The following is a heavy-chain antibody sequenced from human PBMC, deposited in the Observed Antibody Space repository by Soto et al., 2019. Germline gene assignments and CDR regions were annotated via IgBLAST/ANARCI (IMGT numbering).Heavy chain of an antibody. J-gene: IGHJ3*02. CDR1: GFTFDDYA. CDR3: AKDMCSSNSCYTFFFAFDI. D-gene: IGHD2-2*02. CDR2: ISWNSGSI. V-gene: IGHV3-9*01. Sequence: GGSLRLSCAASGFTFDDYAMHWVRQAPGKGLEWVSGISWNSGSIGYADSVKGRFTISRDNAKNSLYLQMNSLRAEDTALYYCAKDMCSSNSCYTFFFAFDIWGQGTMVTVSS.